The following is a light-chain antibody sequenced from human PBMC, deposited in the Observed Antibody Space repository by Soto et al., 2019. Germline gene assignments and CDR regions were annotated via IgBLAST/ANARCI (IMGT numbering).Light chain of an antibody. CDR1: QTVSGSY. Sequence: EIVLTQSPGILSLSPGERATLSCRASQTVSGSYLAWYQQKPGQSPRVLIYGSSDRATGIPDRFSGSGSGTDFTLTINRVEPEDFAVYYCQQYSSSPPYTFGQGTTLEI. J-gene: IGKJ2*01. CDR3: QQYSSSPPYT. CDR2: GSS. V-gene: IGKV3-20*01.